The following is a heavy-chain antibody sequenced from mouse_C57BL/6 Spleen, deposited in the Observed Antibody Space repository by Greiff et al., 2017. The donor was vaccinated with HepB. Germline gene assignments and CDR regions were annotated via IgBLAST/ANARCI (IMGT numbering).Heavy chain of an antibody. Sequence: QVQLQQPGAELVRPGSSVKLSCKASGYTFTSYWMHWVKQRPIQGLEWIGNIDPSDSETHYNQKFKDKATLTVDKSSSTAYMQLSSLTSEDSAVYYCARLGGYYVYAMDYWGQGTSVTVSS. CDR3: ARLGGYYVYAMDY. CDR2: IDPSDSET. V-gene: IGHV1-52*01. D-gene: IGHD2-3*01. J-gene: IGHJ4*01. CDR1: GYTFTSYW.